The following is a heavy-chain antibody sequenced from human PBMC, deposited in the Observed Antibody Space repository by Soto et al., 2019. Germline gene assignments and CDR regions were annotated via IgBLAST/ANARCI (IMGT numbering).Heavy chain of an antibody. CDR2: ITPGGEIT. J-gene: IGHJ4*02. CDR1: GFTFSGFS. Sequence: EVQLLESGGDLVQPGGSQRLSCAAAGFTFSGFSMYWIRQAPGRGLEWVSAITPGGEITYYADSVKGRFTISRDDSKNTLHLQMDDLRAADTATYYCAKGQSYESRLASWGQGSLVTVSS. CDR3: AKGQSYESRLAS. D-gene: IGHD5-12*01. V-gene: IGHV3-23*01.